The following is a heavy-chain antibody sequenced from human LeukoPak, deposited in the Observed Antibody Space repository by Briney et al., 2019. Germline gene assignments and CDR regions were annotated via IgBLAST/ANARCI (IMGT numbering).Heavy chain of an antibody. Sequence: SVKVPCKASGGTFSSYAISWVRQAPGQGLEWMGGIIPIFGTANYAQKFQGRVTITADKSTSTAYMELSSLRSEDTAVYYCARDMDTAMGGLDYWGQGTLVTVSS. CDR3: ARDMDTAMGGLDY. J-gene: IGHJ4*02. D-gene: IGHD5-18*01. CDR1: GGTFSSYA. V-gene: IGHV1-69*06. CDR2: IIPIFGTA.